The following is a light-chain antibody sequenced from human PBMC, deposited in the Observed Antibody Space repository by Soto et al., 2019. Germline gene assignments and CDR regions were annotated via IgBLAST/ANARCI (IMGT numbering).Light chain of an antibody. CDR1: QGISNY. Sequence: DIHFTQSPSFLSASVGDRVTITCRASQGISNYVAWYQQKAGKAPKLLIYGASTLQSGVPSRFSGSGSGTEFTLTISGLQPEDFGTYYCQQLISYPLTFGGGTKVDIK. V-gene: IGKV1-9*01. CDR2: GAS. J-gene: IGKJ4*01. CDR3: QQLISYPLT.